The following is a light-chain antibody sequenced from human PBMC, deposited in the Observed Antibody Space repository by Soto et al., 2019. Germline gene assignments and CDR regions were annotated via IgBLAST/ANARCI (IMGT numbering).Light chain of an antibody. J-gene: IGKJ3*01. CDR3: MQALQTTFT. Sequence: EIVITQSTLSLPVTTGEPASXXCRTXQSTLHSKGVNFVHGYLQKPGTSPQXXSDLGSHRASGVPDRISGGGSGTDFTLKSSRVEAEDVGVYYCMQALQTTFTFGPGTKVDIK. V-gene: IGKV2-28*01. CDR2: LGS. CDR1: QSTLHSKGVNF.